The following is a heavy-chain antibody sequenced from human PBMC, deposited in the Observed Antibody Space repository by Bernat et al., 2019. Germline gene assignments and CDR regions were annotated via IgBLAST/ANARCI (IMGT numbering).Heavy chain of an antibody. Sequence: EVQLVESGGGLVQPGGSLRLSCAASGFTVSSNYMSWVRQAPGKGLEWVGFIRSKAYGGTKEYTASVKGRFTISRDDSKSIAYLQMNSLKTEDTAVYYCTRDHNYYDFWSGYFDYWGQGTLVTVSS. CDR2: IRSKAYGGTK. D-gene: IGHD3-3*01. J-gene: IGHJ4*02. CDR3: TRDHNYYDFWSGYFDY. CDR1: GFTVSSNY. V-gene: IGHV3-71*04.